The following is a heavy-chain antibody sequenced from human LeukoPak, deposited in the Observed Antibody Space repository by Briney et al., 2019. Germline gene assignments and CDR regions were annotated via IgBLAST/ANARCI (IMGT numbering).Heavy chain of an antibody. D-gene: IGHD3-10*01. CDR2: INHSGST. Sequence: SETLSLTCAVYGGSFSGYYWSWIRQPPGKGLEWIGEINHSGSTNYNPSLKSRVTISVDTSKNQFSLRLSSVTAADTAVYYCARGSWLLWFGESLGGYFDYWGQGTLVTVSS. CDR3: ARGSWLLWFGESLGGYFDY. V-gene: IGHV4-34*01. CDR1: GGSFSGYY. J-gene: IGHJ4*02.